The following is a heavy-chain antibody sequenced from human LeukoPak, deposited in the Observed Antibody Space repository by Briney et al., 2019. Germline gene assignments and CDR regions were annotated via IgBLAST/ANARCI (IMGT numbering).Heavy chain of an antibody. Sequence: SAKVSCKASGGTFSSYAISWVRQAPGQGLEWMGGIIPIFGTANYAQKFQGRVTITADESTSTAYMELSSLRSEDTAVYYCAREHIVVVTAIQYFDYWGQGTLVTVSS. D-gene: IGHD2-21*02. V-gene: IGHV1-69*13. CDR1: GGTFSSYA. CDR2: IIPIFGTA. CDR3: AREHIVVVTAIQYFDY. J-gene: IGHJ4*02.